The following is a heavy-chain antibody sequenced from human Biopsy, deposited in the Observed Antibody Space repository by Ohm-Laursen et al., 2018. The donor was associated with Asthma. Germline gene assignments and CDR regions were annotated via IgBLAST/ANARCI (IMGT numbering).Heavy chain of an antibody. J-gene: IGHJ4*02. Sequence: ATVKISCKASGYTVTRYAINWVRQAPGQGLEWMGWINTNIGNPTYAQGFTGRFVFSLDTSVNTAHLQISSLKAEDTAVYYCARMISYYHEMRAPFFDYWGQGTLVTVSS. CDR2: INTNIGNP. D-gene: IGHD3-22*01. V-gene: IGHV7-4-1*02. CDR1: GYTVTRYA. CDR3: ARMISYYHEMRAPFFDY.